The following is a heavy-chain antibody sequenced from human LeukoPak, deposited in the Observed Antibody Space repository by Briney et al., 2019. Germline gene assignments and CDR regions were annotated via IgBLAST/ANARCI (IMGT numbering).Heavy chain of an antibody. CDR2: IIPILGIA. Sequence: SVKVSCKASGGTFSSYAISWVRQAPGQGLEWMGRIIPILGIANYAQKFQGRVAITADKSTGTAYMELSSLRSEDTAVYYCARAPYYYDSSGYSLYYYYYGMDVWGQGTTVTVSS. D-gene: IGHD3-22*01. V-gene: IGHV1-69*04. CDR3: ARAPYYYDSSGYSLYYYYYGMDV. CDR1: GGTFSSYA. J-gene: IGHJ6*02.